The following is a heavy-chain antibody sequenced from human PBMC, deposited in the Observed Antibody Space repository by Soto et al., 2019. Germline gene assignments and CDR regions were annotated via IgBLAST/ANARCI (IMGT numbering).Heavy chain of an antibody. CDR3: ATQYQPYYYTNTFLENY. Sequence: GGSLRLSCAASGFTFSSYAMSWVRQAPGKGLEWVSAISGSGGSTYYADSVKGRFTISRDNSKNTQYLKMNSLRAEDTAVYYCATQYQPYYYTNTFLENYWGQGTLVTVSS. D-gene: IGHD2-2*01. J-gene: IGHJ4*02. CDR2: ISGSGGST. CDR1: GFTFSSYA. V-gene: IGHV3-23*01.